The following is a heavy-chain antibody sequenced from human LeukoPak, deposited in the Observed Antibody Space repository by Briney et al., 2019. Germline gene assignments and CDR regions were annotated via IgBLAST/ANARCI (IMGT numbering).Heavy chain of an antibody. CDR2: IRVYNGNT. Sequence: ASVKVSCKSSGYTFTSYSITWVRQAPGQGLEWMGWIRVYNGNTNYAQKLQGRVTMTTDTSTSTAYMELRRLRSDDTAIYYCARYCSGGPCYPTRVDYWGQGTLVTVSS. CDR1: GYTFTSYS. CDR3: ARYCSGGPCYPTRVDY. V-gene: IGHV1-18*04. D-gene: IGHD2-15*01. J-gene: IGHJ4*02.